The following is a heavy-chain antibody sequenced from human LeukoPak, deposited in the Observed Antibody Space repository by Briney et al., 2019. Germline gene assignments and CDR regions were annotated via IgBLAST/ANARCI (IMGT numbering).Heavy chain of an antibody. CDR1: TFTLSAYG. Sequence: PGGSLRLSCTASTFTLSAYGVSWVRQAPGKGLECVSSISSSSTYIYYADSLKGRFTISRDNAKNSLYLQMHSLRAEDTAVYYCARDSLWPGQPHYFDSWGQGTLVTVSS. V-gene: IGHV3-21*01. J-gene: IGHJ4*02. CDR3: ARDSLWPGQPHYFDS. CDR2: ISSSSTYI. D-gene: IGHD2/OR15-2a*01.